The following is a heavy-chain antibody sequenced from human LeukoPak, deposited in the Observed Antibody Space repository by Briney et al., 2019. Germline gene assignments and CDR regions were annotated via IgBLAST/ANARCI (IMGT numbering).Heavy chain of an antibody. CDR1: GFTFSDYY. V-gene: IGHV3-11*03. D-gene: IGHD3-10*01. CDR3: ARIRGGAHFGMDA. J-gene: IGHJ6*02. CDR2: ISSSSYT. Sequence: GGSLRLSCAASGFTFSDYYMSWIRQAPGKGLEWVSYISSSSYTNYADSVKGRFTISRDNAKNSLYLQMNSLRPEDTAVYYCARIRGGAHFGMDAWGQGTMVTVSS.